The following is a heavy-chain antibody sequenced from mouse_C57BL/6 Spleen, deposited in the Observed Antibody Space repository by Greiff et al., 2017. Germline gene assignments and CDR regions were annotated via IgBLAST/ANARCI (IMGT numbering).Heavy chain of an antibody. CDR1: GYSITSGYY. CDR2: ISYDGSN. D-gene: IGHD2-3*01. J-gene: IGHJ3*01. CDR3: ARDLYDGYLAWFAY. V-gene: IGHV3-6*01. Sequence: EVQRVESGPGLVKPSQSLSLTCSVTGYSITSGYYWNWIRQFPGNKLEWMGYISYDGSNNYNPSLNNRISITRDTSKDQFFLKLNSVTTEDTATYYCARDLYDGYLAWFAYWGQGTLVTVSA.